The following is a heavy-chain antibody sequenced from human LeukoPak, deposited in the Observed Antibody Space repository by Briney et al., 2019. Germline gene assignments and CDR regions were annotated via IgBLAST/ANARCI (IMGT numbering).Heavy chain of an antibody. D-gene: IGHD4-11*01. Sequence: GGSLSLSCAASGFTFSSYWMSWVRQAPGKGLEWVANIKQDGSEKYYVDSVKGRFTISRDNAKNSLYLQMNSLRAEDTAVYYCASPHRGYSNPQTWYFDLWGRGTLVTVSS. CDR3: ASPHRGYSNPQTWYFDL. CDR2: IKQDGSEK. V-gene: IGHV3-7*01. CDR1: GFTFSSYW. J-gene: IGHJ2*01.